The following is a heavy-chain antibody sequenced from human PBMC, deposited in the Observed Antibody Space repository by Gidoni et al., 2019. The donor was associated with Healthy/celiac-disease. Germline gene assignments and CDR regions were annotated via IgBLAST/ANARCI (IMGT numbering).Heavy chain of an antibody. D-gene: IGHD6-13*01. J-gene: IGHJ6*02. CDR2: IYYSGST. CDR3: ARGLSSSWFTYYYYGMDV. Sequence: QVQLQESGPGLVKPSQTLSLTCTVAGGSISRGGYYWSWIRQHPGKGLEWIGYIYYSGSTYYNPSLKSRVTISVETSKNQFSLKLSSVTAADTAVYYCARGLSSSWFTYYYYGMDVWGQGTTVTVSS. CDR1: GGSISRGGYY. V-gene: IGHV4-31*03.